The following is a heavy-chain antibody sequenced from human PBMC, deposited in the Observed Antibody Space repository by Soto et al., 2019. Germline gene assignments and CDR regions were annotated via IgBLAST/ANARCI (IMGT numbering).Heavy chain of an antibody. CDR1: GGTFSTYA. CDR2: IIPLFGTA. Sequence: QVQLEQSGAEVKQPGSSVRVSCKTSGGTFSTYAINWVRQAPGQGLEWMGAIIPLFGTADYSQKFQGGVTITADESTSTAYMDLSSLRSDDTAVYFCARPKGTYSSGYYYFDFWGQGTLVTVSS. D-gene: IGHD6-19*01. CDR3: ARPKGTYSSGYYYFDF. J-gene: IGHJ4*02. V-gene: IGHV1-69*01.